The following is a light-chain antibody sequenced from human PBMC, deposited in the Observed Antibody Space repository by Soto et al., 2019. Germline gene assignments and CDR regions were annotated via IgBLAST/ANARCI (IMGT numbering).Light chain of an antibody. V-gene: IGKV3-20*01. CDR3: QQYGSSHT. Sequence: EIVLTQSPGTLSLSPWERSTLSFMASQSVSSSYLAWYQQKPGQAPRLLIYGASSRAIGIPDRFSGSVSGSDFILTINRLEPEDFAVYYCQQYGSSHTFGQGTRLEI. J-gene: IGKJ5*01. CDR2: GAS. CDR1: QSVSSSY.